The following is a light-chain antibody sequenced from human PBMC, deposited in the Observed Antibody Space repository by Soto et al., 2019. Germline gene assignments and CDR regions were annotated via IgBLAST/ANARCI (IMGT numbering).Light chain of an antibody. V-gene: IGKV3-20*01. CDR2: GVS. CDR1: QSISNKY. CDR3: QLYSGSPWT. J-gene: IGKJ1*01. Sequence: EIVLTQSPGTLSLSPGERATLSCRASQSISNKYLAWYQQEPGQAPRLLIHGVSIRATGIADRFSGSGSGTDFTLTISRLEPEDFAVYYCQLYSGSPWTVGQGTKVEIK.